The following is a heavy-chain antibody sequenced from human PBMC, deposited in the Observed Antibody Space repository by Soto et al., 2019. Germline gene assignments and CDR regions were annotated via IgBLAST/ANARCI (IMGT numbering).Heavy chain of an antibody. Sequence: QVQLVESGGGVVQPGRSLRLSCAASGFTFRNFAMHWVRQATGKGLEWLAAITFDGKDKYYADSVKGRFTISRDTSKNTLYLQMNSLRIDDTALYFCTRDLLAGHDVYWGQGTLVTVSS. CDR3: TRDLLAGHDVY. V-gene: IGHV3-30*04. CDR1: GFTFRNFA. D-gene: IGHD5-12*01. J-gene: IGHJ4*02. CDR2: ITFDGKDK.